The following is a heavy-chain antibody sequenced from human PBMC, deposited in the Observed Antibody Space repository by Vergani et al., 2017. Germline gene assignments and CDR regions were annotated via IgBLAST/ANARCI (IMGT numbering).Heavy chain of an antibody. CDR1: GASISSGGYY. Sequence: QVQLQESGPGLVKPSETLSLTCTVSGASISSGGYYWSWIRHHPGKGLEWIGYIYYSGSTYYNPSLKSRVTISVDTSKNQFSLKLSSVTAADTAVYYCARVPPTDYGDPYYFEYWGQGTLVTVSS. J-gene: IGHJ4*02. V-gene: IGHV4-31*03. D-gene: IGHD4-17*01. CDR2: IYYSGST. CDR3: ARVPPTDYGDPYYFEY.